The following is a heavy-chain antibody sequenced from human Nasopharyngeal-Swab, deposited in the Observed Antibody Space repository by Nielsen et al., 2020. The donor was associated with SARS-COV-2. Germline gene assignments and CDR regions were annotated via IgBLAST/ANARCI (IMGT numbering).Heavy chain of an antibody. CDR2: ISAYNGNT. Sequence: ASVKVSCKASGYTFTSYGISWVRQAPGQGLEWMGWISAYNGNTNYAQKLQGRVTMTTDTYTSTAYMELRSLRSDDTAVYDCARGVGRYCSSTSCVGGDYWGQGTLVTVSS. D-gene: IGHD2-2*01. V-gene: IGHV1-18*01. CDR1: GYTFTSYG. CDR3: ARGVGRYCSSTSCVGGDY. J-gene: IGHJ4*02.